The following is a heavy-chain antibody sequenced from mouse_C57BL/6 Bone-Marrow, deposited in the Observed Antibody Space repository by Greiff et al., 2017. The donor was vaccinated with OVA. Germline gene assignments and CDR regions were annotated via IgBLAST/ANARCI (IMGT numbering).Heavy chain of an antibody. Sequence: VKLQESGAELVRPGASVTLSCKASGYTFTDYEMHWVKQTPVHGLEWIGAIDPETGGTAYNQKFKGKAILTADKSSSTAYMELRSLTTEDYAVYYCNRKNYSSYRCAKDYRGQGPSVT. CDR3: NRKNYSSYRCAKDY. D-gene: IGHD2-5*01. CDR2: IDPETGGT. CDR1: GYTFTDYE. J-gene: IGHJ4*01. V-gene: IGHV1-15*01.